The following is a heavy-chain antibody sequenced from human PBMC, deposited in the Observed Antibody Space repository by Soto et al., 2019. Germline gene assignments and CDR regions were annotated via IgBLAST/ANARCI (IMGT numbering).Heavy chain of an antibody. CDR3: SIVLVPAAAPELYYYYGMDV. D-gene: IGHD2-2*01. J-gene: IGHJ6*02. CDR2: IIPIFGTA. CDR1: GGTFSSYA. V-gene: IGHV1-69*12. Sequence: QVQLVQSGAEVKKPGSSVKVSCKASGGTFSSYAISWVRQAPGQGLEWMGGIIPIFGTANYAQKFQGRVTINADESTSTAYMELSSLRSEDTAVYYCSIVLVPAAAPELYYYYGMDVWGQGTTVTVSS.